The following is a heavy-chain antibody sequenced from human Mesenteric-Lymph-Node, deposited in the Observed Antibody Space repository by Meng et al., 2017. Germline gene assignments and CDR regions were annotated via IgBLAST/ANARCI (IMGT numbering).Heavy chain of an antibody. J-gene: IGHJ5*02. D-gene: IGHD3-3*01. Sequence: SETLSLTCAVSGGSISSSNWWSWVRQPPGKGLEWIGEIYHSGSTNYNPSLKSRVTISVDKSKNQFSLKLSSVTAADTAVYYCAREGSGASEWLLQYNWFDPWGQGTLVTVSS. CDR1: GGSISSSNW. CDR3: AREGSGASEWLLQYNWFDP. CDR2: IYHSGST. V-gene: IGHV4-4*02.